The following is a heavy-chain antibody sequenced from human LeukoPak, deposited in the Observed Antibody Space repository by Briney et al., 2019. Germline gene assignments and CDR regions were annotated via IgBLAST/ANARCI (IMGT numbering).Heavy chain of an antibody. CDR2: VYHSGST. J-gene: IGHJ4*02. V-gene: IGHV4-38-2*02. Sequence: SETLSLTCIVSGYSISSTYYWGWIRQLPGKGLEWIGSVYHSGSTYYNPSLKSRVTISVDRSKNQFSLKLSSVTAADTAVYYCARDLSYDFWSGYLDYWGQGTLVTVSS. D-gene: IGHD3-3*01. CDR1: GYSISSTYY. CDR3: ARDLSYDFWSGYLDY.